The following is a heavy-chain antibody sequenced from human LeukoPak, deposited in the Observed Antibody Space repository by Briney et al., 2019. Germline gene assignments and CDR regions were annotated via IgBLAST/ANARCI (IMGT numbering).Heavy chain of an antibody. CDR1: GFSFGSYG. D-gene: IGHD6-13*01. CDR3: AKPSKDDNASWYYYFDS. J-gene: IGHJ4*02. Sequence: PGESLRLSCAASGFSFGSYGLSWVRQAPGKGPQWASYISGNGGTTHYADSVEGRFTISRDNSKNTVYLQMNSLRNEDTGVYYCAKPSKDDNASWYYYFDSWGQGTLVTVSS. CDR2: ISGNGGTT. V-gene: IGHV3-48*02.